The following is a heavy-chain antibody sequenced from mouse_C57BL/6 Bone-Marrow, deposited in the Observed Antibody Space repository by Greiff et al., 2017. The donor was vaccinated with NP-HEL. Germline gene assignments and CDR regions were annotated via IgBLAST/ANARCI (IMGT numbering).Heavy chain of an antibody. V-gene: IGHV1-81*01. CDR1: GYTFTSYG. J-gene: IGHJ3*01. D-gene: IGHD2-4*01. Sequence: QVQLQQSGAELARPGASVKLSCKASGYTFTSYGISWVKQRTGQGLEWIGVIYPRSGNTYYNEKFKGKATLTADKSSSTAYMELRSLTSEDSAVYFCEGGQDYWFAYWGQGTLVTVSA. CDR3: EGGQDYWFAY. CDR2: IYPRSGNT.